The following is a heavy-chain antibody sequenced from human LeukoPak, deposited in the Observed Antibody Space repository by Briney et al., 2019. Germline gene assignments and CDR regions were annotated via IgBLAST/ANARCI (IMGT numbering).Heavy chain of an antibody. V-gene: IGHV3-74*01. CDR1: GLTFSNYW. CDR2: ISNDGTST. CDR3: AREPRYYSYFDY. J-gene: IGHJ4*02. Sequence: GGSLRLSCAVSGLTFSNYWMHWVRQAPGKGLVWVSRISNDGTSTSYADSVKGRFTISRDNAKNTLYLQMNSLRGEDTAVYYCAREPRYYSYFDYWGQGTLVTVSS. D-gene: IGHD3-10*01.